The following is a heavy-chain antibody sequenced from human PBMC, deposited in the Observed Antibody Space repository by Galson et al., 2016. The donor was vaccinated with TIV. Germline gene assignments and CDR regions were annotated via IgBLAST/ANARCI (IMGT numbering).Heavy chain of an antibody. J-gene: IGHJ4*02. Sequence: SETLSLTCAVYGGSFSGYYCSWIRQPPGKGLEWIGEISHSGSTSYNPSLESRVTISIDTSKNQFSLNLNSVTAADTAIYYCTRHIGGDFGDYVGQGILVTVSS. CDR3: TRHIGGDFGDY. D-gene: IGHD2-21*02. CDR1: GGSFSGYY. V-gene: IGHV4-34*01. CDR2: ISHSGST.